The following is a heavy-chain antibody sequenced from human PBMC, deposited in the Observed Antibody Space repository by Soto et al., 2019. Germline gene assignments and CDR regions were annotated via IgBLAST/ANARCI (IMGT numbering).Heavy chain of an antibody. CDR3: ARGVSYYDSSGYGWFDP. D-gene: IGHD3-22*01. V-gene: IGHV4-30-4*01. J-gene: IGHJ5*02. Sequence: SETLSLTCTVSGGSISSGDYYWSWIRQPPGKGLGWIGYIYYSGSTYYNPSLKSRVTISVDTSKNQFSLKLSSVTAADTAVYYCARGVSYYDSSGYGWFDPWGKGTLVTVSS. CDR2: IYYSGST. CDR1: GGSISSGDYY.